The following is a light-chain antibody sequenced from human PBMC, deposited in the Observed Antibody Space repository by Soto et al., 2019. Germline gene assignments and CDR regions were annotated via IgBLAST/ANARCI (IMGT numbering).Light chain of an antibody. CDR1: RSNIGTNT. V-gene: IGLV1-44*01. CDR2: SNS. CDR3: AAWDDSLNYV. J-gene: IGLJ1*01. Sequence: QSALTQPPSGSGTPGQRVTISCSGSRSNIGTNTVNWYQQLPGTAPKLLIYSNSQRPSGVPDRFSGSKSGTSASLAISGLQSEDEADYYCAAWDDSLNYVFGTGTKVTVL.